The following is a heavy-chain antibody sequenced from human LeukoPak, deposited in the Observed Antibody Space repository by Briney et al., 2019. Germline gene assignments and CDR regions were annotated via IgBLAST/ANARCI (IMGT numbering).Heavy chain of an antibody. CDR3: ATLDPYSSGWYGISAFDI. Sequence: SETLSLTCAVFGGPFSGYYWSWIRQPPGKGLEWIGEINYSGLTNYIPSLKSRVTISVDTSKNQFSLKLSSVTAADTAVYYCATLDPYSSGWYGISAFDIWGQGTMVTVSS. CDR2: INYSGLT. D-gene: IGHD6-19*01. CDR1: GGPFSGYY. J-gene: IGHJ3*02. V-gene: IGHV4-34*01.